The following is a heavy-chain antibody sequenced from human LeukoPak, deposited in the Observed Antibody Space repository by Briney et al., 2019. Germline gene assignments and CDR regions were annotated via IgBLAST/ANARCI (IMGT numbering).Heavy chain of an antibody. CDR3: APSRDGYTMWDY. CDR1: GFTFSSYA. CDR2: ISYDGSNK. J-gene: IGHJ4*02. V-gene: IGHV3-30-3*01. D-gene: IGHD5-24*01. Sequence: PGRSLRLSCAASGFTFSSYAMHWVRQAPGKGLEWVAVISYDGSNKYYADSVKGRFTISRDNSKNTLYLQMNSLRAEDTAVYYCAPSRDGYTMWDYWVQGTLVTVSS.